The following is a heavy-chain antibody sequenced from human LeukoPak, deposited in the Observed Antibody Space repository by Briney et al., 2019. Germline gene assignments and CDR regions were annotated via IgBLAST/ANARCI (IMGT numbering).Heavy chain of an antibody. Sequence: ASVKVSCKASGYTFTGYYMYWVRQAPGQGLEWMGWINPNSGGTNYAQKFQGRVTMTRDTSISTAYMELSRLRYDDTAVYYCARVPPYGDYVRLIDYWGQGTLVTVSS. CDR3: ARVPPYGDYVRLIDY. J-gene: IGHJ4*02. CDR1: GYTFTGYY. V-gene: IGHV1-2*02. D-gene: IGHD4-17*01. CDR2: INPNSGGT.